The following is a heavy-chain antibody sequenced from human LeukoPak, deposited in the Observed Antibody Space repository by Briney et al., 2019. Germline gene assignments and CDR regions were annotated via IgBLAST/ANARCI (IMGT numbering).Heavy chain of an antibody. D-gene: IGHD2-2*01. CDR3: ARETLYCSSTSCYLGGFDY. J-gene: IGHJ4*02. V-gene: IGHV3-64*01. CDR2: ISSNGGST. Sequence: AGSLRLSCAAAAFTFSSYAMHWVRHAPGKGLEYVTAISSNGGSTYYANSVKGRFTISRDNSKNTLYLQMGSLRAEDMAVYYCARETLYCSSTSCYLGGFDYWGQGTLVSVSS. CDR1: AFTFSSYA.